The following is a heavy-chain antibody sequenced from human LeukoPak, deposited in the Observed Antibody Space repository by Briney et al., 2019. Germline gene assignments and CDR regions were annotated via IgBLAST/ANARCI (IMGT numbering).Heavy chain of an antibody. CDR1: GGSISSYY. D-gene: IGHD2-2*01. Sequence: SETLSLTCTVSGGSISSYYWSWIRQPPGKGLEWIGYIYYSGSTNYNPSLKSRVTISVDTSKNQFSLKLSSVTAADTAVYYCARDRKYCGSISCYPEDAFDIWGQGTMVTVSS. CDR2: IYYSGST. J-gene: IGHJ3*02. CDR3: ARDRKYCGSISCYPEDAFDI. V-gene: IGHV4-59*01.